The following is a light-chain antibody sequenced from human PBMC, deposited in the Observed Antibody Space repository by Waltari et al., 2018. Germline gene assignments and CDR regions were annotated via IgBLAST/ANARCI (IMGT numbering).Light chain of an antibody. CDR3: QQYYTVSRT. CDR1: EIILFNSNNKNY. J-gene: IGKJ1*01. Sequence: DIVMTQSPDSLAVPLGERATINCKSSEIILFNSNNKNYLAWYQQKAGQPPKLLVYWASTRESGVPDRFSGSGSGTDFTLTISSLQAEDVAVYYCQQYYTVSRTFGQGTRVEIK. CDR2: WAS. V-gene: IGKV4-1*01.